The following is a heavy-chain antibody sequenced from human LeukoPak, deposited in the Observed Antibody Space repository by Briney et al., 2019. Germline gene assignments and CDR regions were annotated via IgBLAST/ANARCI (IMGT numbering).Heavy chain of an antibody. V-gene: IGHV4-39*01. CDR2: IYFSGST. Sequence: PSETLSLTCSVSGDSINSSAYYWGWIRQPPGKGLEWIGIIYFSGSTHYNPSLQSRVTISVDTSKNQFSLKLSSVTAADTAMYFCASHLNYFDSGAYYRDFWGQGALVTVSS. CDR1: GDSINSSAYY. D-gene: IGHD3-22*01. CDR3: ASHLNYFDSGAYYRDF. J-gene: IGHJ4*02.